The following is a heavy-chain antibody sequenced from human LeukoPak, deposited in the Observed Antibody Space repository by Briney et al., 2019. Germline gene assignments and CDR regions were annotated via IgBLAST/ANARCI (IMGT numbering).Heavy chain of an antibody. V-gene: IGHV4-39*07. CDR1: GASISSSNYY. J-gene: IGHJ3*02. CDR2: IHHSGST. D-gene: IGHD1-26*01. CDR3: ARAPLSGTYYTDAFDI. Sequence: SETLSLTCAVSGASISSSNYYWGWVRQPPGKGLEWIGEIHHSGSTDYNPSLKSRVTISPDKSKNQFSLTLTSVTAADTAVYFCARAPLSGTYYTDAFDIWGQGTMVTVSS.